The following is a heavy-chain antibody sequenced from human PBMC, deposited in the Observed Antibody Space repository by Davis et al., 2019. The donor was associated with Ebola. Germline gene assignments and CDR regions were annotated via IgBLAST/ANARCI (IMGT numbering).Heavy chain of an antibody. V-gene: IGHV3-48*03. D-gene: IGHD6-6*01. CDR2: ISSSGSTI. CDR1: GFTLSSYA. J-gene: IGHJ4*02. CDR3: ARDSSEYSSSSQVYFDY. Sequence: GESLKIPCAAPGFTLSSYAMNWVRQAPGKGLEWVSYISSSGSTIYYADSVKGRFTISRDNAKNSLYLQMNSLRAEDTAVYYCARDSSEYSSSSQVYFDYWGQGTLVTVSS.